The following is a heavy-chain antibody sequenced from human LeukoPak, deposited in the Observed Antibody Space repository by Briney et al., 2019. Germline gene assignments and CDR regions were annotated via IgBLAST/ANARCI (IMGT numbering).Heavy chain of an antibody. V-gene: IGHV4-34*01. CDR1: GGSFSGYY. CDR2: INHSGST. D-gene: IGHD3-3*01. CDR3: ARGRPYYDFWSGYYHGGFDY. Sequence: SETLSLTCAVYGGSFSGYYWSWIRQPPGKGLEWIGEINHSGSTNYNPSLKSRVTISVDTSKNQFSLKLSSVTAADTAVYYCARGRPYYDFWSGYYHGGFDYWGQGTLVTVS. J-gene: IGHJ4*02.